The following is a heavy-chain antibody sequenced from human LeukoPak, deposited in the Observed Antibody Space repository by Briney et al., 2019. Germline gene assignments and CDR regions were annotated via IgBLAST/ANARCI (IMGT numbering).Heavy chain of an antibody. CDR1: GFTFSSYS. J-gene: IGHJ4*02. CDR3: ARVEVMVRGVGGFDY. Sequence: GGSLRLSCAASGFTFSSYSMNWVRQAPGKGLEWVSSISSSSSYIYYADSVKGRFTISRGNAKNSLYLQMTSLRAEDTAVYYCARVEVMVRGVGGFDYWGQGTLVTVSS. D-gene: IGHD3-10*01. CDR2: ISSSSSYI. V-gene: IGHV3-21*01.